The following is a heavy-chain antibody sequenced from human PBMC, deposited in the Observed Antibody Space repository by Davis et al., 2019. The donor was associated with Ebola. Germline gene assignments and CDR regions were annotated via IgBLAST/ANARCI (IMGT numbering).Heavy chain of an antibody. CDR2: ITWNNDTL. V-gene: IGHV3-48*04. D-gene: IGHD4-17*01. CDR1: GFTFSSYS. CDR3: ARGYGTFDY. Sequence: GESLKISCAASGFTFSSYSMNWVRQAPGKGLEWVSGITWNNDTLACADSVKGRIAISRDNAKNSLYLQMHSLRAEDTAVYYCARGYGTFDYWGQGTLVTVSS. J-gene: IGHJ4*02.